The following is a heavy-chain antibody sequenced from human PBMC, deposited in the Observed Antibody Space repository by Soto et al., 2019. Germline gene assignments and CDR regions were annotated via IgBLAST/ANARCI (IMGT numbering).Heavy chain of an antibody. V-gene: IGHV3-30*18. CDR3: AKSRYSSGLDAFDM. CDR2: ISYDGNNK. J-gene: IGHJ3*02. D-gene: IGHD6-19*01. CDR1: GFMFNSYG. Sequence: QVQLVESGGGVVQPGRSLRLSCAASGFMFNSYGMHWVSRAPGKGLEWVAVISYDGNNKYYAESVKGRFTISRDNSKNTLYLQMNSLRAEDTAVYYCAKSRYSSGLDAFDMWGQGTMVTVSS.